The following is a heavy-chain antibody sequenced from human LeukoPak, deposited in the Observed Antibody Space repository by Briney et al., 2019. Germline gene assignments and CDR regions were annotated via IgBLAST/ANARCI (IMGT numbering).Heavy chain of an antibody. J-gene: IGHJ3*02. D-gene: IGHD3-10*01. CDR3: AKAADMVRGVHDAFDI. CDR2: ISGSGGST. V-gene: IGHV3-23*01. Sequence: GGSLRLSCAASGFTFSSYAMSWVRQAPGKGLEWVSAISGSGGSTYYADSVKGRFTISRDNSKNTLYLQMNSLRAEDTAVYYCAKAADMVRGVHDAFDIWGQGTMVTVSS. CDR1: GFTFSSYA.